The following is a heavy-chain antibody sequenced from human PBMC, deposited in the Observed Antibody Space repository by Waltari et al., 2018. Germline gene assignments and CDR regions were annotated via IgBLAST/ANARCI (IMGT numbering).Heavy chain of an antibody. J-gene: IGHJ4*02. Sequence: QVQLQESGPGLVKPSETLSLTCAVSGYSISSGYYWGWIRQPPGKGLEWIGSIYHSGSTYYNPSLKSRVTISVDTSKNQFSLKLSSVTAADTAVYYCARHLYSYDYWGQGTLVTVSS. CDR1: GYSISSGYY. CDR2: IYHSGST. D-gene: IGHD6-13*01. CDR3: ARHLYSYDY. V-gene: IGHV4-38-2*01.